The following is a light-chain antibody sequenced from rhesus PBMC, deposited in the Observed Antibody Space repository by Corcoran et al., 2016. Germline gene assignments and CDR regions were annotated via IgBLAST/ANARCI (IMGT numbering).Light chain of an antibody. V-gene: IGKV1-22*01. CDR2: TAS. CDR1: QGISSW. Sequence: DIQMTQSPSSLSASVGDTVTITCRASQGISSWLAWYQQKPVKAPKLLIYTASSLQGGVPSRFSGSGVGTDFTLTISSLQSEDFATYYCQQYSSRPYTFGQGTKVEIK. CDR3: QQYSSRPYT. J-gene: IGKJ2*01.